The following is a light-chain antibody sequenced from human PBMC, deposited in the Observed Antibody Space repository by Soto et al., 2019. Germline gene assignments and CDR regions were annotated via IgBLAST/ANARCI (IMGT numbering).Light chain of an antibody. J-gene: IGKJ1*01. V-gene: IGKV3-20*01. CDR1: QSVTSNY. CDR3: QQYGTSPWT. Sequence: EIVLTQSPGTLSLYPGESATLSCRASQSVTSNYIAWYQQKPGQAPRLLIYRASTRATGIPDRFSGSGSGTDVTLIISSMEPEDFAVYHCQQYGTSPWTFGQGTKVEIK. CDR2: RAS.